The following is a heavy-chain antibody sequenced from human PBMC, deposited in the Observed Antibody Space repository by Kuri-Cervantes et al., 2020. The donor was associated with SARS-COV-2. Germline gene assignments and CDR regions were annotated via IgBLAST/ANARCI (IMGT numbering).Heavy chain of an antibody. Sequence: SETLSLTCSVSGYSISSGHCWGWIRQPPGKVLEWIGSVFYDGRTYYNPSLKSRVTVSVDTSKNQFSLKVNSVTAADTAVYYCARDLSLATYYDFWSGLYYFDYWGQGILVTVSS. V-gene: IGHV4-38-2*02. CDR2: VFYDGRT. CDR3: ARDLSLATYYDFWSGLYYFDY. CDR1: GYSISSGHC. D-gene: IGHD3-3*01. J-gene: IGHJ4*02.